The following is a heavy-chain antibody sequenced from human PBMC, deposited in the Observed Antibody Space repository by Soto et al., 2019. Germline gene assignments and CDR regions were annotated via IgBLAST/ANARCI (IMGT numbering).Heavy chain of an antibody. D-gene: IGHD6-19*01. CDR3: AKLVAVAGTDDWFDP. CDR2: ISYTGTT. J-gene: IGHJ5*02. V-gene: IGHV4-61*01. CDR1: GGSVSSGSYY. Sequence: QVQLQESGPGLVKPSETLSLTCTVSGGSVSSGSYYWTWIRQPPGKGLEWIGYISYTGTTNYNPTLKSRVTISVDTSKTQSSLRLSSVTPADTALYYCAKLVAVAGTDDWFDPWGQGTLVTVSS.